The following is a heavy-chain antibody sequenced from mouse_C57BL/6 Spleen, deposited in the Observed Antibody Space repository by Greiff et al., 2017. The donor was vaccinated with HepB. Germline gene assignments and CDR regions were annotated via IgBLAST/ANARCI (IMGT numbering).Heavy chain of an antibody. CDR2: IYPRSGNT. J-gene: IGHJ1*03. V-gene: IGHV1-81*01. CDR1: GYTFTSYG. CDR3: ARSIYYGSSPYWYFDV. D-gene: IGHD1-1*01. Sequence: QVQLQQSGAELARPGASVKLSCKASGYTFTSYGISWVKQSTGQGLEWIGEIYPRSGNTYYNEKFKGKATLTADKSSSTAYMELRSLTSEDSAVYFCARSIYYGSSPYWYFDVWGTGTTVTVSS.